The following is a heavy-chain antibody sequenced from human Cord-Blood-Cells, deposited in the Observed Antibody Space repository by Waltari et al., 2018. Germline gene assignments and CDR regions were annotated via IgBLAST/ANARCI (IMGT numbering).Heavy chain of an antibody. D-gene: IGHD6-13*01. J-gene: IGHJ5*02. Sequence: QVQLVESGGGLVQPGRSLRLSCAASGFTFSSYAMHWVRQAPGKGLEWVAVISYDGSNKYYADSVKGRFTISRDNSKNTLYLQMNSLRAEDTAVYYCARERRAAYNWFDPWGQGTLVTVSS. V-gene: IGHV3-30*04. CDR1: GFTFSSYA. CDR3: ARERRAAYNWFDP. CDR2: ISYDGSNK.